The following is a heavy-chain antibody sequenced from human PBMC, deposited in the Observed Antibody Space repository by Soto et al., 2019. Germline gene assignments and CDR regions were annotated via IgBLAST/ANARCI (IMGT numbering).Heavy chain of an antibody. CDR1: GGAISDARFY. V-gene: IGHV4-39*01. Sequence: QLQLQESGPGLVKPSETLSLTCSLSGGAISDARFYWGWIRQTPGKGLEWIGSIFYSGTTFFNPALQSRVTISVDTSENQVSLKLSSVTAADTALYFCARQKWEQPKWFDPWGQGTLVTVSP. CDR2: IFYSGTT. D-gene: IGHD1-26*01. J-gene: IGHJ5*02. CDR3: ARQKWEQPKWFDP.